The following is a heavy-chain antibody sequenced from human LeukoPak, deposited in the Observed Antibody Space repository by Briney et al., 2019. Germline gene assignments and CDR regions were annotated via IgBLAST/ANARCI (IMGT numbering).Heavy chain of an antibody. J-gene: IGHJ3*02. CDR3: VRGSDDTFDI. CDR1: GYTFTGYD. Sequence: GASVKVSCKASGYTFTGYDMHWVRQAPGQGLEWMGWISPNNGDTKYAQKFQGRVTMTGDTSISTAYMELSRLRSDDTAVYHCVRGSDDTFDIWGQGTMVTVSS. CDR2: ISPNNGDT. V-gene: IGHV1-2*02.